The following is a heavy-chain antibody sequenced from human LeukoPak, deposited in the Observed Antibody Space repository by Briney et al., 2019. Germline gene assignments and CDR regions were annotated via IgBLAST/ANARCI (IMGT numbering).Heavy chain of an antibody. D-gene: IGHD2-15*01. CDR1: GFTFSSYW. Sequence: PGGSLRLSCAASGFTFSSYWMSWVRQAPGKGLEWVANIKQDGSEKYYVDSVKGRFTTSRDNAKNSPYLQMNSLRAEDTAVYYCARVGRRYCSGGSCYYDYWGQGTLVTVSS. CDR2: IKQDGSEK. V-gene: IGHV3-7*01. CDR3: ARVGRRYCSGGSCYYDY. J-gene: IGHJ4*02.